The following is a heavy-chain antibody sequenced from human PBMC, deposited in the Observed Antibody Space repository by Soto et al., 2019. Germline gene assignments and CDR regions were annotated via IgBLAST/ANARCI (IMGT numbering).Heavy chain of an antibody. V-gene: IGHV1-8*01. CDR3: ARRKERSGPHYFDS. Sequence: GASVKVSCKASGYTFTSCDIHWVLQATGQGLEWMGWMNPSTGNTGFAQEFQGRVTLTRNTSITTAYMELSSLRSEDTAVYFCARRKERSGPHYFDSWGQGALVTVSS. J-gene: IGHJ4*02. CDR2: MNPSTGNT. CDR1: GYTFTSCD. D-gene: IGHD6-25*01.